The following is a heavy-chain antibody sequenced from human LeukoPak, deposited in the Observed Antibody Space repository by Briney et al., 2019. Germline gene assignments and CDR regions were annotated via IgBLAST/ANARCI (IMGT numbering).Heavy chain of an antibody. CDR3: VRTSKYGDSGY. D-gene: IGHD4-17*01. Sequence: GGSLRLSCAASGFTFNNYGMSWVRHAPGKGLEWVSTISGSGGDTYYADSLKGRFTISRDNSKNTLYLQMNSLRAEDTAVYYCVRTSKYGDSGYWGQGTLVTVSS. V-gene: IGHV3-23*01. CDR2: ISGSGGDT. CDR1: GFTFNNYG. J-gene: IGHJ4*02.